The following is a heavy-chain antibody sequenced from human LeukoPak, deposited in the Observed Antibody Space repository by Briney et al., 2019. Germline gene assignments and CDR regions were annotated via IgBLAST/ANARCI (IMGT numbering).Heavy chain of an antibody. V-gene: IGHV1-2*02. CDR3: ARDVIMGGNEGWFDP. Sequence: ASVKVSCKASGYNFSDYVIHWVRQAPGQGLECMGWINPKSGATNYIQKFQGRVTMTRDTSINTVYMELIRLSSDDTAMYYCARDVIMGGNEGWFDPWGQGTLVTVSS. J-gene: IGHJ5*02. D-gene: IGHD2-8*01. CDR1: GYNFSDYV. CDR2: INPKSGAT.